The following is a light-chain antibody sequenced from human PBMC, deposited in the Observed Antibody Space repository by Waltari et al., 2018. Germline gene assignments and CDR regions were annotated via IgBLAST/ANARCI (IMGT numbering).Light chain of an antibody. V-gene: IGKV3-11*01. CDR3: QQRSIWLT. CDR1: QSISTY. CDR2: GSS. Sequence: EVVLPQSPAPLSLSPGERATPPCRASQSISTYLAWYQQKAGQAPRLLIYGSSNRATGVPARFSGSGSGTDFTLTISNVEPEDFAVYYCQQRSIWLTFGGGTKVDLK. J-gene: IGKJ4*01.